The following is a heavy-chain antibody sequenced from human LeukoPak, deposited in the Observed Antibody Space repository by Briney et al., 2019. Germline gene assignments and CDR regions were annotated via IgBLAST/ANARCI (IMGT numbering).Heavy chain of an antibody. D-gene: IGHD6-13*01. CDR3: ARSRYSSSWYYDY. CDR1: GGSISSSSYY. CDR2: IYYSGST. V-gene: IGHV4-39*01. Sequence: SETLSLTCTVSGGSISSSSYYWGWIRQPPGKGLEWIGSIYYSGSTYYNPSLKSRVTISVDTSKNQFSLKLSSVTAADTAVYYCARSRYSSSWYYDYWGQGTLVTVSS. J-gene: IGHJ4*02.